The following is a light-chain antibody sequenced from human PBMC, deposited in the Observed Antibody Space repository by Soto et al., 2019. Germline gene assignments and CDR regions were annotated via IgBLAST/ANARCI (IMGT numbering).Light chain of an antibody. V-gene: IGKV3-20*01. Sequence: EIVLTQSPDTLSLSPGERATLSCRASQSVRSNYLAWYQQKPGQAPSFLIYYESSSATGIPDRFSGSGSGTDFNLTISRLEPEDFAVYYCQQYGSSPLTFGGGTKVEIK. CDR3: QQYGSSPLT. J-gene: IGKJ4*01. CDR2: YES. CDR1: QSVRSNY.